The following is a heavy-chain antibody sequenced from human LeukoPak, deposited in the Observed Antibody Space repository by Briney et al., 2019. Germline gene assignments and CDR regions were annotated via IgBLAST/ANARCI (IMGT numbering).Heavy chain of an antibody. J-gene: IGHJ5*02. CDR2: XXXSGSTI. CDR1: GFTFSDYY. Sequence: AASGFTFSDYYMSWIRQAPGKXLEXXXXXXXSGSTIYYADSVKGRFTISRDNAKNSLYLQMNSLRAEDTAVYYCARVSTAPSSMVRGNWFDPWGQGTLVTVSS. D-gene: IGHD3-10*01. V-gene: IGHV3-11*01. CDR3: ARVSTAPSSMVRGNWFDP.